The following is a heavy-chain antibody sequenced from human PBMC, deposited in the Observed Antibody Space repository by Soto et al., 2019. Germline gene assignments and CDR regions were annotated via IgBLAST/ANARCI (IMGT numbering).Heavy chain of an antibody. Sequence: QVTLKESGPVLVKPTETLTLRCTVSGLSITDSEMGVIWIRQPPGQPLEWLAHIDSSGEKSYRTFLKSRLAISKDTSKSPIVLTLTNMDPADTATYYCARRHLAVAVSPWFDPWGQGIPVTVSS. V-gene: IGHV2-26*01. J-gene: IGHJ5*02. CDR1: GLSITDSEMG. D-gene: IGHD6-19*01. CDR3: ARRHLAVAVSPWFDP. CDR2: IDSSGEK.